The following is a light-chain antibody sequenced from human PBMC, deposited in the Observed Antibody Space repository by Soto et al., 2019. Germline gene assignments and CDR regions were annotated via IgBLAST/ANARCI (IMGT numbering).Light chain of an antibody. CDR3: QQFNSNSWT. J-gene: IGKJ1*01. Sequence: DIQMTQSPSTLSASVGDRVTITCRASQSISTWLAWYQQKPGKAPKLLIYKASSLQSGVPSRFSGSGSGTEFTLTISSLQPDDFATYYCQQFNSNSWTFGQGTNVEMK. CDR2: KAS. CDR1: QSISTW. V-gene: IGKV1-5*03.